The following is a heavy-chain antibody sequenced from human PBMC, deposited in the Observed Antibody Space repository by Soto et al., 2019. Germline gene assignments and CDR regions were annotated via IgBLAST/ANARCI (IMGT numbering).Heavy chain of an antibody. CDR2: INHSGST. CDR1: GGSFSGYY. D-gene: IGHD3-16*01. J-gene: IGHJ1*01. V-gene: IGHV4-34*01. Sequence: QVQLQQWGAGLLKPSETLSLTCAVYGGSFSGYYWSWIRQPPGKGLEWIGEINHSGSTNYNPSLKSRVTISVDTSKNQFSLKLSSVTAADTAVYYCARADPYAWAYFQHWGQGTLFTVSS. CDR3: ARADPYAWAYFQH.